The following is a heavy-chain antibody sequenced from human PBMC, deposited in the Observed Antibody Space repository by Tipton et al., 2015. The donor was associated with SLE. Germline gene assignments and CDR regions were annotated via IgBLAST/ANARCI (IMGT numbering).Heavy chain of an antibody. CDR2: IYYSGST. CDR1: GGSISSSSYY. J-gene: IGHJ4*02. D-gene: IGHD6-13*01. V-gene: IGHV4-39*01. CDR3: ASSSWYSPDY. Sequence: QLVQSGAEVKPSETLSLTCTVSGGSISSSSYYWGWIRQPPGKGLEWIGSIYYSGSTYYNPSLKSRVTISVDTSKNQFSLKLSSGTAADTAVYYCASSSWYSPDYWGQGTLVTVSS.